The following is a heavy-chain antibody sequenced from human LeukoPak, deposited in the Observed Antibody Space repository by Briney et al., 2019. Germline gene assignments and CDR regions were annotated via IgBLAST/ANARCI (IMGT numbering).Heavy chain of an antibody. CDR2: ISYSETT. V-gene: IGHV4-59*01. CDR1: GGSISSFY. Sequence: SETLSLTCTVSGGSISSFYWSWLRQPPGKGLEYIGYISYSETTSYNPSLKSRVTISVDTSKNQFSLKLTSVTAADTAVYYCARDKGLPQAFDIWGQGTMVTVSS. D-gene: IGHD5/OR15-5a*01. J-gene: IGHJ3*02. CDR3: ARDKGLPQAFDI.